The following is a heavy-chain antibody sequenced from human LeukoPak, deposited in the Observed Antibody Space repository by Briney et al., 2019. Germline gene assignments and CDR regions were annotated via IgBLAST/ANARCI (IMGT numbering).Heavy chain of an antibody. CDR1: GFTFSSYE. CDR3: AKDDRQSSGWSLLSPYYFDY. Sequence: GGSLRLSCAASGFTFSSYEMNWVRQAPGKGLEWVSYISSSGSTIYYADSVKGRFTISRDNSKNTLYLQMNSLRAEDTAVYYCAKDDRQSSGWSLLSPYYFDYWGQGTLVTVSS. D-gene: IGHD6-19*01. V-gene: IGHV3-48*03. J-gene: IGHJ4*02. CDR2: ISSSGSTI.